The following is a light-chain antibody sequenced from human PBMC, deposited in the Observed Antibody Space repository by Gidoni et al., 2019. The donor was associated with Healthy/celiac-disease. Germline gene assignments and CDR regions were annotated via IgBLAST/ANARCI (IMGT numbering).Light chain of an antibody. V-gene: IGKV1-39*01. Sequence: DIQMTQSPSSLSASVGDRVTITCRASQSISSYLNWYQQKPGKAPKLLTYAASSLQSGVPSRFSGSGSGTECTLTISSLQPEDFATYYCQQSYSTPLTCGGGTKVEIK. J-gene: IGKJ4*02. CDR2: AAS. CDR3: QQSYSTPLT. CDR1: QSISSY.